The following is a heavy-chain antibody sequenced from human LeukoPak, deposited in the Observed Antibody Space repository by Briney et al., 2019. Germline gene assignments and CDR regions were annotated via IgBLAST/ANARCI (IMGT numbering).Heavy chain of an antibody. CDR1: GGSLSSCSYY. V-gene: IGHV4-39*07. CDR2: IYYSGST. Sequence: SETLSLTCTVSGGSLSSCSYYWGWIRQPPGKGLEWIGSIYYSGSTYYNPSLKSRVTISVDTSKNQFSLKLSSVTAADTAVYYCARETAMDSFDYWGQGTLVTVSS. D-gene: IGHD5-18*01. J-gene: IGHJ4*02. CDR3: ARETAMDSFDY.